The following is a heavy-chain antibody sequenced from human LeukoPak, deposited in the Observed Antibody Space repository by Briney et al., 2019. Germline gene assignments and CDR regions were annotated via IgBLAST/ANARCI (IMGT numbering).Heavy chain of an antibody. D-gene: IGHD3-10*01. V-gene: IGHV5-51*01. Sequence: GEPLKISCKGSGYSFTSYWTRWVRQMPGKGLEWMGIIYPGDSDTRYSPSFQGQVTISADKSISTAYLQWSSLKASDTAMYYCARGITMVRGVSSGRGWFDPWGQGTLVTVSS. CDR3: ARGITMVRGVSSGRGWFDP. CDR1: GYSFTSYW. CDR2: IYPGDSDT. J-gene: IGHJ5*02.